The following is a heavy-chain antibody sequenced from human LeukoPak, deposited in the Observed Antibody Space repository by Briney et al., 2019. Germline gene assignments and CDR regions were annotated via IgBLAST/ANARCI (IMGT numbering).Heavy chain of an antibody. D-gene: IGHD3-3*02. CDR2: ISAYNGNT. CDR1: GYTFTSYG. Sequence: GASVKVSCKASGYTFTSYGISWVRQAPGQGLERMGWISAYNGNTNYAQKLQGRVTMTTDTSTSTAYMELRSLRSDDTAVYYCARSFLEWFHDAFDIWGQGTMVTVSS. V-gene: IGHV1-18*01. CDR3: ARSFLEWFHDAFDI. J-gene: IGHJ3*02.